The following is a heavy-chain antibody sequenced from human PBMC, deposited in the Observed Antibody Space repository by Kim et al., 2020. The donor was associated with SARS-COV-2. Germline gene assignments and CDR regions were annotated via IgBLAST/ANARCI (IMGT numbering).Heavy chain of an antibody. CDR3: AREVPNYYDSSGYRPYYYYGMDV. Sequence: GGSLRLSCAASGFTFSDYYMSWIRQAPGKGLEWVSYISSSGSTIYYADSVKGRFTISRDNAKNSLYLQMNSLRAEDTAVYYCAREVPNYYDSSGYRPYYYYGMDVWGQGTTVTVSS. J-gene: IGHJ6*02. V-gene: IGHV3-11*01. CDR2: ISSSGSTI. D-gene: IGHD3-22*01. CDR1: GFTFSDYY.